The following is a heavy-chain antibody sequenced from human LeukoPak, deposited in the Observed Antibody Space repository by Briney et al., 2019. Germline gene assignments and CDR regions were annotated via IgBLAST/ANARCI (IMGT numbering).Heavy chain of an antibody. V-gene: IGHV3-11*01. CDR2: ISSSGSTI. CDR3: ARVKVATTIDY. CDR1: GFTFSDYY. Sequence: GGSLRLSCAASGFTFSDYYMSWIRQAPGKGLEWVSYISSSGSTIYYADSVKGRFTISRDNAKNSPYLQMNSLRAEDTAVYYCARVKVATTIDYWGQGTLVTVSS. D-gene: IGHD5-24*01. J-gene: IGHJ4*02.